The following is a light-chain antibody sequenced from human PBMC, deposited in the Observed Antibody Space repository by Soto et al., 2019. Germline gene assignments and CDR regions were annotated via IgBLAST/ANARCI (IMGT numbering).Light chain of an antibody. J-gene: IGLJ2*01. Sequence: QSVLTQPPSVSAAPGQSVTISCSGSGSNIGNNFVSWYQLIPGTAPKLLMYDNNKRPSGIPDRFSGSKSGTSATLGITGLQTGDEADYYCGTWDSRLSAGLFGGGTKVTVL. CDR3: GTWDSRLSAGL. V-gene: IGLV1-51*01. CDR1: GSNIGNNF. CDR2: DNN.